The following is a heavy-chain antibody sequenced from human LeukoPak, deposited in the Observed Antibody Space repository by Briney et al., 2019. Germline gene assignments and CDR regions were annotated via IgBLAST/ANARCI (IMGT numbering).Heavy chain of an antibody. CDR2: IFPGDSDT. Sequence: GESLKISCKGSGYXFAAYWIGWVRQLPGKGLEWRGSIFPGDSDTRYSPSFQGQVTISADKSISTAYLQWSSLKASDTAMYYCARRDGYNSFDYWGQGTLVTVSS. D-gene: IGHD5-24*01. CDR1: GYXFAAYW. V-gene: IGHV5-51*01. CDR3: ARRDGYNSFDY. J-gene: IGHJ4*02.